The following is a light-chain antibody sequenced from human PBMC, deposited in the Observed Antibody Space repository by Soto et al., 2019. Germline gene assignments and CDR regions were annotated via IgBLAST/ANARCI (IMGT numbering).Light chain of an antibody. V-gene: IGKV3-20*01. J-gene: IGKJ2*01. CDR2: RAS. CDR1: QTVDSTY. Sequence: EGVLKKSPGTLSLSPGERATLSCRASQTVDSTYLAWYQQKPGQAPRLLIYRASSRAAGVPDRFSGSGSGTDFTRTISKLDPEDFAVYYCQQYDTSPHLYTFGQGTKLEI. CDR3: QQYDTSPHLYT.